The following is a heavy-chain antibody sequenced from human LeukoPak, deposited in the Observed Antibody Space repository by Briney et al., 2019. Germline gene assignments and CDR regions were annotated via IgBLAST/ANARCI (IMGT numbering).Heavy chain of an antibody. D-gene: IGHD1-26*01. CDR1: GFTFSSYA. CDR3: VRGGWELDY. CDR2: ISGSGGST. V-gene: IGHV3-23*01. Sequence: GGSLRLSCAASGFTFSSYAMSWVRQAPGKGLEWVSAISGSGGSTYYADSVKGRFTIFRDDAKSSLFLQMNSLTAEDTALYYCVRGGWELDYWGQGTLVTVSS. J-gene: IGHJ4*02.